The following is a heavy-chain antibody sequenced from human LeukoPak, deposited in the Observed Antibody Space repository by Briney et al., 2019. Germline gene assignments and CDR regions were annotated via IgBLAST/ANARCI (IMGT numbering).Heavy chain of an antibody. CDR2: IYYSDST. Sequence: SETLSLTCTVSGGSISSHYWTWIRQPPGKGLEWIGYIYYSDSTNYNPSLKSRVTMSVDTSKNQFSLKLSSVTAADTAVYYCARDGYCSSTSCYRHAFDPWGQGTLVTVSS. CDR3: ARDGYCSSTSCYRHAFDP. D-gene: IGHD2-2*01. V-gene: IGHV4-59*11. CDR1: GGSISSHY. J-gene: IGHJ5*02.